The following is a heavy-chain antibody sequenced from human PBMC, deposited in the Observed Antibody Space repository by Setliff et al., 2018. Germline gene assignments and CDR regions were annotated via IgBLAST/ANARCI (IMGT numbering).Heavy chain of an antibody. Sequence: GESLKISCKGSGYSFTDYWIAWVRQTPGKGLEWMGTIYPGNADTRYSPSFQGQVTISTDTSINTAFLQMNSLKTEDTAVYYCATDRGWLDMFDYWGQGTQVTVSS. D-gene: IGHD6-19*01. CDR3: ATDRGWLDMFDY. J-gene: IGHJ4*02. V-gene: IGHV5-51*01. CDR2: IYPGNADT. CDR1: GYSFTDYW.